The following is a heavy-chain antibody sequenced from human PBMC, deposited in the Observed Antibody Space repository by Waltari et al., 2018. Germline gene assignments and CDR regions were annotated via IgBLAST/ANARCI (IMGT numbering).Heavy chain of an antibody. CDR2: IYSSGDA. CDR3: ARRSGSYLDH. D-gene: IGHD1-26*01. J-gene: IGHJ4*02. CDR1: GLIVTSSP. Sequence: EAQLVESGGGLIQPGGSLRLSCPASGLIVTSSPMTWVRQAPGKGLEWVSVIYSSGDAYYTDSVMGRFTISRDISRNVLYLQMNSLRVEDTAMYFCARRSGSYLDHWGQGTLVTVSS. V-gene: IGHV3-53*01.